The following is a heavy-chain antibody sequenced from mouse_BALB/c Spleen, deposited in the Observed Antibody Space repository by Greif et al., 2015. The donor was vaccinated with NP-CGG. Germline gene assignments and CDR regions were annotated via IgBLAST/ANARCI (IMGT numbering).Heavy chain of an antibody. V-gene: IGHV5-15*02. CDR3: ARGGSSPYYYAMDY. D-gene: IGHD1-1*01. CDR1: GFTFSDYG. J-gene: IGHJ4*01. Sequence: EVQGVESGGGLVQPGGSRKLSCAASGFTFSDYGMAWVRQAPGKGPEWVAFISNLAYSIYYADTVTGRFTISRENAKNTLYLEMSSLRSEDTAMYYCARGGSSPYYYAMDYWGQGTSVTVSS. CDR2: ISNLAYSI.